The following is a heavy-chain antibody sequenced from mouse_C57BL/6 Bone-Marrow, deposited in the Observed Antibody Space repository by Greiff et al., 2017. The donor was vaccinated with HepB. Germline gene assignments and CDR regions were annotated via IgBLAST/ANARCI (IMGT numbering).Heavy chain of an antibody. J-gene: IGHJ2*01. D-gene: IGHD1-1*02. CDR3: TFYGYFDY. CDR2: IDPENGDT. CDR1: GFNIKDDY. Sequence: DVKLQESGAELVRPGASVKLSCTASGFNIKDDYMHWVKQRPEQGLEWIGWIDPENGDTEYASKFQGKATITADTSSNTAYLQLSSLTSEDTAVYYCTFYGYFDYWGQGTTLTVSS. V-gene: IGHV14-4*01.